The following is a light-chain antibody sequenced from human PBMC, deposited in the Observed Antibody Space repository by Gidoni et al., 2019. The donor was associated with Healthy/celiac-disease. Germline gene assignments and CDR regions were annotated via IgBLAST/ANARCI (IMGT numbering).Light chain of an antibody. J-gene: IGKJ1*01. Sequence: VLTQYPGTLSLSPGERASLSCRASQSVSSSYLALYQQKPGQAPRLLIYGASSRATGIPDRFSGSGSGTDFTLTISRLEPEDFAVYYCQQYGSSPRTFGQGTKVEIK. CDR3: QQYGSSPRT. CDR2: GAS. V-gene: IGKV3-20*01. CDR1: QSVSSSY.